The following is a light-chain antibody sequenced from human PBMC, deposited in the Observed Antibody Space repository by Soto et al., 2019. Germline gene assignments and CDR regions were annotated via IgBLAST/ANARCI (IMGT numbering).Light chain of an antibody. Sequence: QSVLTQPPSVSGAPGQRVTIPCTGSSSNIGSFYDVHWYQQLPGTVPKLLIYSVNNRPSGVPDRFSGSKSGTAASLAITGLQAEDEADYYCQSYDNSLNHVVFGGGTKLTV. CDR2: SVN. CDR1: SSNIGSFYD. V-gene: IGLV1-40*01. CDR3: QSYDNSLNHVV. J-gene: IGLJ2*01.